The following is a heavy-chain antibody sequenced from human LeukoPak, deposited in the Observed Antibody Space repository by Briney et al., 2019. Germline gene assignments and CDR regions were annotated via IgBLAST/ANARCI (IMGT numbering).Heavy chain of an antibody. D-gene: IGHD3-22*01. CDR1: GSRFTTYW. V-gene: IGHV5-51*01. Sequence: GGPLEISVQASGSRFTTYWIGWVRTLHGKGREWLGIIYPGDSDTSSSRSFQGQGTIPADKSITTAYLQWSSLKASDTAMYYCARRVYGSSDFYYAFDYWGQGTLVTVSS. CDR3: ARRVYGSSDFYYAFDY. J-gene: IGHJ4*02. CDR2: IYPGDSDT.